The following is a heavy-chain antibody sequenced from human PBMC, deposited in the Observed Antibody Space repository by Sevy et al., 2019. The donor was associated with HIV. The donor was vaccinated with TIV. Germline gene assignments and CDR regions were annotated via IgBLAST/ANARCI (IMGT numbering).Heavy chain of an antibody. Sequence: GGSLRLSCAASGFTFSSYSMNWVRQAPGKWLEWVSSISSSSSYIYYADSVKGRFTISRDNAKNSLYLQMNSLRAEDTAVYYCARDTRVWFGELWPNFDYWGQGTLVTVSS. CDR2: ISSSSSYI. V-gene: IGHV3-21*01. J-gene: IGHJ4*02. D-gene: IGHD3-10*01. CDR3: ARDTRVWFGELWPNFDY. CDR1: GFTFSSYS.